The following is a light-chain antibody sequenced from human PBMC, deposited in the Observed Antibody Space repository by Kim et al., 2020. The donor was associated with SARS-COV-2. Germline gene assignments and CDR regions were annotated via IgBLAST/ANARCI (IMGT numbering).Light chain of an antibody. Sequence: VSLVQTVRITCQGDSLRSYYPTLFQQKPGQAPIVVVYGKNNRPSGIPARFSGSSSGNTASLTITGTQSGDEADYYCNSRDNNDNVLFGGGTQLTVL. CDR1: SLRSYY. CDR3: NSRDNNDNVL. V-gene: IGLV3-19*01. J-gene: IGLJ2*01. CDR2: GKN.